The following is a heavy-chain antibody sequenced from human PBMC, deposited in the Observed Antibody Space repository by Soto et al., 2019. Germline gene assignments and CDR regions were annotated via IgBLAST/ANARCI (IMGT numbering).Heavy chain of an antibody. CDR3: AKSPGGYYSFDI. CDR2: ISYDGSNK. CDR1: GFTFSSYG. Sequence: PGGSLRLSCAASGFTFSSYGMHWVRQAPGKGLEWVAVISYDGSNKYYADSVKGRFTISRDNSKNTLYLQMNSLRVEDTAVYYCAKSPGGYYSFDIWGQGTMVTVSS. D-gene: IGHD3-3*01. J-gene: IGHJ3*02. V-gene: IGHV3-30*18.